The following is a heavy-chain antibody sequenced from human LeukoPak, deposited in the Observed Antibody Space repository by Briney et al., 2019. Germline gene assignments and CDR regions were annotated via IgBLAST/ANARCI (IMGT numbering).Heavy chain of an antibody. Sequence: GGSLRLSCAASGFTFNNYGMSWVRQAPGKGLEWVSSISGSGGGTYYADSVKGRFTISRDNSKNTLYLQMNSLRAEDTAVYYCAKTPVATIRYFDYWGQGTLVTVPS. CDR3: AKTPVATIRYFDY. J-gene: IGHJ4*02. CDR1: GFTFNNYG. D-gene: IGHD5-12*01. CDR2: ISGSGGGT. V-gene: IGHV3-23*01.